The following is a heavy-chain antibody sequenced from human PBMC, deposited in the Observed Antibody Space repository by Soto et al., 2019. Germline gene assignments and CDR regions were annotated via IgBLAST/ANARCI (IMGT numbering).Heavy chain of an antibody. D-gene: IGHD2-15*01. CDR1: GYTFTGYY. V-gene: IGHV1-2*04. CDR2: INPNSGGT. CDR3: ARDLPPPYCSGGSCYSGAADY. Sequence: QVQLVQSGAEVKKPGASVKVSCKASGYTFTGYYMHWVRQAPGQGLEWMGWINPNSGGTNYAQKFQGWVTMTRDTSIRTAYMELSRLRSDDTAVYYCARDLPPPYCSGGSCYSGAADYWGQGTLVTVSS. J-gene: IGHJ4*02.